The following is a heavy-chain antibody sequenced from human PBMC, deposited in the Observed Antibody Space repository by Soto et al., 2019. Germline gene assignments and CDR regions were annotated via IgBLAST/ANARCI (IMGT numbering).Heavy chain of an antibody. CDR1: GFTFSSYS. V-gene: IGHV3-21*01. CDR2: ISSSSSYI. Sequence: EVQLVESGGGLVKPGGSLRLSCAASGFTFSSYSMNWVRQAPGKGLEWVSSISSSSSYIYYADSVKGRFTISRDNAKNSLYLQMNSLRAEDTAVYYCARVYSGYELRGDDAFDIWGQGTIVTVSS. D-gene: IGHD5-12*01. CDR3: ARVYSGYELRGDDAFDI. J-gene: IGHJ3*02.